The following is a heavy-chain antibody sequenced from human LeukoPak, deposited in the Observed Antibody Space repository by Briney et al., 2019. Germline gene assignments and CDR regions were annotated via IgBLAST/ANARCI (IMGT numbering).Heavy chain of an antibody. CDR1: GGSISIGDYY. CDR3: ARDRDDYGDYGGAFDI. J-gene: IGHJ3*02. Sequence: SETLSLTCTVSGGSISIGDYYWSWIRQPPGKGLEWIGYIYYSGSTYYNPSLKSRVTISVDTSKNHFSLKLSSVTAADTAVYYCARDRDDYGDYGGAFDIWGQGTMVTVSS. D-gene: IGHD4-17*01. CDR2: IYYSGST. V-gene: IGHV4-30-4*08.